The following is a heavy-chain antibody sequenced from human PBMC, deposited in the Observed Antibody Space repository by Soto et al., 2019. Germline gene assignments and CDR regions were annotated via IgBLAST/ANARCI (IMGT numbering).Heavy chain of an antibody. Sequence: QVQLVESGGSVVQPGRSLRLSCEASGFTFTYYAMHWVRQAPGKGLEWVAVISYDGINEYYADSVKGRFTISRDNAKHTLFLQLSSLRVEDTAVYYCARDRLRLGELSLIGYFDYWGQGTRVTVSS. CDR1: GFTFTYYA. CDR2: ISYDGINE. CDR3: ARDRLRLGELSLIGYFDY. V-gene: IGHV3-30*15. D-gene: IGHD3-16*02. J-gene: IGHJ4*02.